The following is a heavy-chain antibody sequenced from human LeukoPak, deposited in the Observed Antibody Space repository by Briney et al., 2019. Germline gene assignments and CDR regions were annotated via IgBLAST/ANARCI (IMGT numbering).Heavy chain of an antibody. V-gene: IGHV3-49*03. CDR2: IRSKAYGGTT. CDR3: TASSGWYYFDY. Sequence: GGSLRLSCTAPGFXFGDYAISWFRQAPGKGLEWVGFIRSKAYGGTTEYAASVKGRFTISRDDSKSIAYLQMNSLKAEDTAVYYCTASSGWYYFDYWGQGTLVTVSS. J-gene: IGHJ4*02. D-gene: IGHD6-19*01. CDR1: GFXFGDYA.